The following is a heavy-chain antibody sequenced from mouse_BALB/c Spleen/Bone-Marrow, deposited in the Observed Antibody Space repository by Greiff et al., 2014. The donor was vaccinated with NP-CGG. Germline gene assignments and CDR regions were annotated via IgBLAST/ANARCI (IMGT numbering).Heavy chain of an antibody. CDR1: GFNIKDTF. CDR3: AHDAPFTY. D-gene: IGHD2-3*01. CDR2: IDPASGNT. J-gene: IGHJ3*01. Sequence: VQLQQSGADLVKSGASVKLSCTTSGFNIKDTFMHWVKQRPEQGLEWTGRIDPASGNTKYDPKFQGKATITADTSSNKVSLQLSGLTSEDTAVYYCAHDAPFTYWGQGTLVTVSA. V-gene: IGHV14-3*02.